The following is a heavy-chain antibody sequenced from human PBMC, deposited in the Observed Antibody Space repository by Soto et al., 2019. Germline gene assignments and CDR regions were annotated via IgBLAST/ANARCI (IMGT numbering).Heavy chain of an antibody. Sequence: GGSLRLSCAASGFIFSSYGMNWVRQAPGKGLEWVAVMSFDGSIKYYADSVKGRFTISRDNSKNTLYLQMNSLRAEDTAVYYCARDRTGTDAFDIWGQGTMVTVSS. CDR1: GFIFSSYG. D-gene: IGHD1-1*01. J-gene: IGHJ3*02. CDR2: MSFDGSIK. V-gene: IGHV3-30*03. CDR3: ARDRTGTDAFDI.